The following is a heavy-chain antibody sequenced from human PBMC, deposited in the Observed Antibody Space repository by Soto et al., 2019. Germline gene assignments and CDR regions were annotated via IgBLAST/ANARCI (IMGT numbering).Heavy chain of an antibody. CDR3: ARGYGGPIGWFDP. CDR2: INAGNGNT. J-gene: IGHJ5*02. D-gene: IGHD3-16*01. Sequence: QVQLVQSGAEVKKPGASVKVYCKASGYTFTSYAMHWVRQAPGQRLEWMGWINAGNGNTKYSQKFQGRVTITRDTAASTAYMELSSLRSEDTAVYYCARGYGGPIGWFDPWGQGTLVTVSS. CDR1: GYTFTSYA. V-gene: IGHV1-3*01.